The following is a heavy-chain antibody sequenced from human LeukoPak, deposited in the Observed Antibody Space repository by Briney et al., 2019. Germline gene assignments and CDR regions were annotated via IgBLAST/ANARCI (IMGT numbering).Heavy chain of an antibody. CDR1: GYTFTSYY. V-gene: IGHV1-46*01. Sequence: ASVKVSCKASGYTFTSYYMHWVRQAPGQGLEWMGIINPSGGSTSYAQKFQGRVTMTRDTSTSTVYMELSSLRSEDTAVYYCARAEVSYYDFWSGYLKYYYGMDVWGQGTTVTVSS. D-gene: IGHD3-3*01. CDR2: INPSGGST. J-gene: IGHJ6*02. CDR3: ARAEVSYYDFWSGYLKYYYGMDV.